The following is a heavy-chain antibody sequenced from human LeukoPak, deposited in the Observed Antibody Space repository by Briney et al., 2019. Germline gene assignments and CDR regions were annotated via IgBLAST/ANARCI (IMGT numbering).Heavy chain of an antibody. Sequence: GGSLRLSCAASGFTFSSYSMTWVRQAPGKGLEWVSSISSSSSYIYYADSVKGRFTFSRDNAKNSLYLQMNSLRAEDTAVYYCAREEVGSGSIFGVVPFDYWGQGTLVTVSS. CDR3: AREEVGSGSIFGVVPFDY. CDR1: GFTFSSYS. J-gene: IGHJ4*02. V-gene: IGHV3-21*01. CDR2: ISSSSSYI. D-gene: IGHD3-3*01.